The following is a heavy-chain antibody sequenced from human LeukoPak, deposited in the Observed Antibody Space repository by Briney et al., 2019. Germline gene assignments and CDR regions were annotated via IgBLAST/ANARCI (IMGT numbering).Heavy chain of an antibody. D-gene: IGHD3-22*01. CDR1: GGSISSYY. Sequence: SETLSLTCTVSGGSISSYYWSWIRQPPGKGLEWIGYIYYSGSTNYNPSLKSRVTISVDTSKNQFSLKLSSVTAADTAVYYCARDPAYYYDSSDETADPWGQGTLVTVSS. CDR3: ARDPAYYYDSSDETADP. CDR2: IYYSGST. J-gene: IGHJ5*02. V-gene: IGHV4-59*12.